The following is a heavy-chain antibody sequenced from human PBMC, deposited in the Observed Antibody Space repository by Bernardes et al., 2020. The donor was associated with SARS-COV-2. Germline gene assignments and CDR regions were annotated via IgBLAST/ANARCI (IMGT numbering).Heavy chain of an antibody. CDR1: GFVFSSYG. D-gene: IGHD3-22*01. J-gene: IGHJ6*02. CDR3: VRESPYDSSAPGGMDV. CDR2: ISYDGSEK. V-gene: IGHV3-30*03. Sequence: GGSLRLSCAASGFVFSSYGMHWVRQAPGKGLEWVAVISYDGSEKYYGDSVKGRFTISRDNSKNTLYLQMNSLRAEDTAVYYCVRESPYDSSAPGGMDVWGQGTTVTVSS.